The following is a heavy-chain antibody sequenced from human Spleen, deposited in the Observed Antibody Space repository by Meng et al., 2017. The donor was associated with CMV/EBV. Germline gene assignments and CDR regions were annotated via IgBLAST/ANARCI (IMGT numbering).Heavy chain of an antibody. Sequence: GGSLRLSCAASGITISTTYMSWIRQAPGKGLEWVSVMFAAGNTFYADSVKGRFTISREGSNNTLYLRMNSPRVEDTGVYFCARGNPVYDAFDFWGQGTLVTVSS. CDR3: ARGNPVYDAFDF. CDR2: MFAAGNT. CDR1: GITISTTY. J-gene: IGHJ3*01. D-gene: IGHD5/OR15-5a*01. V-gene: IGHV3-53*01.